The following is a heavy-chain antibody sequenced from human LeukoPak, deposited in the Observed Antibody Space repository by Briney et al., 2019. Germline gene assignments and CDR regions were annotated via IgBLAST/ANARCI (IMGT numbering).Heavy chain of an antibody. Sequence: GGSLRLSCAASGFTFSSYSMNWVRQAPGKGLEWVSSISSSGSYIYYADSVKGRFTISRDNAKNSLYLQMNSLRAEDTAVYYCARDRYSSGWMTFDYWGQGTLVTVSS. CDR1: GFTFSSYS. CDR2: ISSSGSYI. J-gene: IGHJ4*02. V-gene: IGHV3-21*01. CDR3: ARDRYSSGWMTFDY. D-gene: IGHD6-19*01.